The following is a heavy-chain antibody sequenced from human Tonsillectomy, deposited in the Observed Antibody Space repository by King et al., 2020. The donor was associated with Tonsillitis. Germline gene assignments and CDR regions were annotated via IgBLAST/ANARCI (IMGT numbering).Heavy chain of an antibody. CDR2: ISYDGSNK. D-gene: IGHD3-16*01. V-gene: IGHV3-30*03. CDR1: EFTFSSYG. CDR3: ARGDYKGGNIWFDP. Sequence: VQLVESGGGVVQPGRSLRLSCAASEFTFSSYGMHWVRQAPGKGLEWVAVISYDGSNKNYADPVKGRFTISRDNSKNTLYLQMNSLRAADTALYYCARGDYKGGNIWFDPWGQGTLVTVSS. J-gene: IGHJ5*02.